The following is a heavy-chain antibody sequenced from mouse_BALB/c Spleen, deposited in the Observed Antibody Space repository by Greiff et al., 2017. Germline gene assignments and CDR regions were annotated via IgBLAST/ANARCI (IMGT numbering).Heavy chain of an antibody. D-gene: IGHD1-1*01. J-gene: IGHJ2*01. CDR3: ARDHYYGSSPDY. CDR2: ISSGGST. CDR1: GFTFSSYA. V-gene: IGHV5-6-5*01. Sequence: EVKLVESGGGLVKPGGSLKLSCAASGFTFSSYAMSWVRQTPEKRLEWVASISSGGSTYYPDSVKGRFTISRDNARNILYLQMSSLRSEDTAMYYCARDHYYGSSPDYWGQGTTLTVSS.